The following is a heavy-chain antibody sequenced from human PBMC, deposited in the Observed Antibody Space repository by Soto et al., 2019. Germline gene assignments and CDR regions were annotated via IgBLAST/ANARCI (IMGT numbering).Heavy chain of an antibody. CDR1: GFTFSSYA. CDR3: AREYYGDYAYYYYDGMDV. J-gene: IGHJ6*02. V-gene: IGHV3-23*01. CDR2: ISGSGGST. Sequence: EVQLLESGGGLVQPGGSLRLSCAASGFTFSSYAMSWVRQAPGKGLEWVSAISGSGGSTYYAASVKGRFTISRDNSKNTLYLQMNSLRAEDTAVYYCAREYYGDYAYYYYDGMDVWGQGTTVTVSS. D-gene: IGHD4-17*01.